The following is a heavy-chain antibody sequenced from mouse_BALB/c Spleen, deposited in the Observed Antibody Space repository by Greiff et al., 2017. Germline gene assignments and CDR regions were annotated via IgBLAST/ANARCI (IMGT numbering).Heavy chain of an antibody. D-gene: IGHD2-10*02. CDR2: IFPGGGST. V-gene: IGHV1-54*01. J-gene: IGHJ4*01. CDR1: GYAFTSYV. Sequence: VQLQQPGAELVRPGASVKLSCKASGYAFTSYVIKWVRQRPGQGLEWIGWIFPGGGSTNYNEKFKGKATLTTDKSSSTAYMQLSRLTSEDSAVYFCARSEYGNDSYAMDYWGQGTSVTVS. CDR3: ARSEYGNDSYAMDY.